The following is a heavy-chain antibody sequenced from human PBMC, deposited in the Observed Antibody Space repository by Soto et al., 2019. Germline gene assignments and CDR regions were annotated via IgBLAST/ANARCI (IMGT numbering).Heavy chain of an antibody. Sequence: ETLSLTCTVSGGSISSYYWSWIRQPPGKGLGWIGYIYYSGSTNYNPSLKSRVTISVDTSKNQFSLKLSSVTAADTAVYYCARDLKDSSGYYYWVFDYWGQGTLVTVSS. CDR1: GGSISSYY. CDR2: IYYSGST. CDR3: ARDLKDSSGYYYWVFDY. J-gene: IGHJ4*02. D-gene: IGHD3-22*01. V-gene: IGHV4-59*01.